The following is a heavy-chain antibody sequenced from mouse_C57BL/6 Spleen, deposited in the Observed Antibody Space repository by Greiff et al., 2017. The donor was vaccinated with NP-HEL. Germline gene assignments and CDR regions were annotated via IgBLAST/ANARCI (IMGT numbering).Heavy chain of an antibody. D-gene: IGHD2-2*01. V-gene: IGHV2-6*03. J-gene: IGHJ4*01. CDR2: IWSDGST. Sequence: VQVVESGPGLVAPSQSLSITCTVSGFSLTSYGVHWVRQPPGKGLEWLVVIWSDGSTTYNSALKSRLSISKDNSKSQVFLKMNSLQTDDTAMYYCARPSSTMVTSYAMDYWGQGTSVTVSS. CDR1: GFSLTSYG. CDR3: ARPSSTMVTSYAMDY.